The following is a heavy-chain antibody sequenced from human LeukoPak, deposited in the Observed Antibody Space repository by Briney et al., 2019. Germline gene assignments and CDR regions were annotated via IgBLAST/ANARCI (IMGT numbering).Heavy chain of an antibody. J-gene: IGHJ4*02. CDR3: AKDISRSSWYYFDY. CDR2: ISWNSGSI. CDR1: GFTFDDYA. Sequence: PGRSLRLSCAASGFTFDDYAMHWVRQAPGKGLEWVSGISWNSGSIGYADSVKGRFTISRDNAKNSLYLQMNSLRAEDTALYYCAKDISRSSWYYFDYWGQGTLVTVSS. V-gene: IGHV3-9*01. D-gene: IGHD6-13*01.